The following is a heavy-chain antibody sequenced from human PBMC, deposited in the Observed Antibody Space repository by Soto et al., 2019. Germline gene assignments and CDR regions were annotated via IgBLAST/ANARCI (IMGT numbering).Heavy chain of an antibody. Sequence: PGGSLRLSCAASGFTFSSYAMHWVRQAPGKGLEWVAVISYDGSNKYYADSVKGRFTISRDNSKNTLYLQMNSLRAEDTAVYYCARVQRAAINYYYYGMDVWGQGTTVTVSS. J-gene: IGHJ6*02. D-gene: IGHD2-2*02. CDR3: ARVQRAAINYYYYGMDV. V-gene: IGHV3-30-3*01. CDR1: GFTFSSYA. CDR2: ISYDGSNK.